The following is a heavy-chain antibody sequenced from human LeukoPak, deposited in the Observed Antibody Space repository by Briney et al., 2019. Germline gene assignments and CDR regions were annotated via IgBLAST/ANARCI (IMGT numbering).Heavy chain of an antibody. CDR3: ARAPTGSSSWYKEAQAFDI. D-gene: IGHD6-13*01. CDR2: TYYRSKWYN. V-gene: IGHV6-1*01. CDR1: GDSVSSNSAA. Sequence: SQTLSLTCAISGDSVSSNSAAWNWIRQSPSRGLEWLGRTYYRSKWYNDYAVSVKSRITINPDTSKNQFPLQLNSVTPEDTAVYYCARAPTGSSSWYKEAQAFDIWGQGTMVTVSS. J-gene: IGHJ3*02.